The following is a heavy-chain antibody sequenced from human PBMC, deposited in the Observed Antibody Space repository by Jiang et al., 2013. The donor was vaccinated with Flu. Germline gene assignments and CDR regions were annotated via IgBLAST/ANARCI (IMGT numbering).Heavy chain of an antibody. CDR1: GFTFDDYA. Sequence: QLVESGGGLVQPGRSLRLSCAASGFTFDDYAMHWVRQGPGKGLEWVSGISWNSGNIDYADSVKGRFTISRDNAKNSLYLQMSSLRAEDTALYYCAKDVGVGAYYYMDVWGKGTTVTVSS. J-gene: IGHJ6*03. D-gene: IGHD1-26*01. V-gene: IGHV3-9*01. CDR2: ISWNSGNI. CDR3: AKDVGVGAYYYMDV.